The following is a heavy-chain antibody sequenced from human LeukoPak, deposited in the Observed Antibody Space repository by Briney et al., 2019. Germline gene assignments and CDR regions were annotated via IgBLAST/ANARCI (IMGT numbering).Heavy chain of an antibody. CDR1: GFTFSGYE. D-gene: IGHD3-10*01. CDR2: ISSSGSTI. Sequence: GGSLRLSCAASGFTFSGYEMNWVRQAPGKGLEWVSYISSSGSTIYYADSVKGRFTISRDNAKNSLYLQMNSLRAEDTAVYYCASDNRDDWKGSGIGYWGQGTLVTVSS. CDR3: ASDNRDDWKGSGIGY. V-gene: IGHV3-48*03. J-gene: IGHJ4*02.